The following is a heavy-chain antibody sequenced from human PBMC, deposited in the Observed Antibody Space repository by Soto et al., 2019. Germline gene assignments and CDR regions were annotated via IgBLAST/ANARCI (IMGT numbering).Heavy chain of an antibody. V-gene: IGHV3-30*18. Sequence: QVQLVESGGGVDQQGGSLRLSCAVSGFTFSDYGMHWVRQAPGKGLEWVAVISPDGINKYYPDSLRGRFTISRDNSKNSMYLQRSSLRGEHTAVSYCGKPRSGYPDYWCQGSHVTVSS. D-gene: IGHD6-13*01. CDR1: GFTFSDYG. CDR2: ISPDGINK. CDR3: GKPRSGYPDY. J-gene: IGHJ4*02.